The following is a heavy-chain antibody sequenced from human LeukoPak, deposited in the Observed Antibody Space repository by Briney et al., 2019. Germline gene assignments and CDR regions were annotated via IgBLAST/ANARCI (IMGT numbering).Heavy chain of an antibody. D-gene: IGHD2-15*01. CDR2: FYIFSGST. V-gene: IGHV4-61*02. Sequence: SQTLSLTCTVSGGSISSGRYYWTWIRQPAGRGLEWIGRFYIFSGSTNYNPSLKSRVTISVDTSKNQFSLKLTSVTAADTAVYYCARVDGSCSGGSCPSGNWFDPWGQGTLVTVSS. J-gene: IGHJ5*02. CDR1: GGSISSGRYY. CDR3: ARVDGSCSGGSCPSGNWFDP.